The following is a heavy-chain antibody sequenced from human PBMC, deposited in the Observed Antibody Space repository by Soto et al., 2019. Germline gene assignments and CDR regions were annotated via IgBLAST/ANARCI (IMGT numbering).Heavy chain of an antibody. CDR1: GGSISSYY. CDR2: IYYSGST. CDR3: ARDLRYYGMDV. D-gene: IGHD3-10*01. J-gene: IGHJ6*02. Sequence: SETLSLTCTVSGGSISSYYWSWIRQPPGKGLEWIGYIYYSGSTNYNPSLKSRVTISVDTSKNQFSLKLSSVTAADTAVYYCARDLRYYGMDVWGQGTTVTVSS. V-gene: IGHV4-59*01.